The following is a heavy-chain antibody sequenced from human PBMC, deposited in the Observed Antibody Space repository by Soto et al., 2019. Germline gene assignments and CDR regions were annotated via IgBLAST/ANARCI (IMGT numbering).Heavy chain of an antibody. CDR3: ARQAGSFDY. V-gene: IGHV4-59*08. CDR2: IYYSGST. CDR1: GGPISRYY. J-gene: IGHJ4*02. Sequence: TLPPTCTVSGGPISRYYWSWIRQPPGKGLEWIGYIYYSGSTNYNPSLKSRVTISVDTSKNQFSLKLSSVTAADTAVYYCARQAGSFDYWGQGTLVSVSS.